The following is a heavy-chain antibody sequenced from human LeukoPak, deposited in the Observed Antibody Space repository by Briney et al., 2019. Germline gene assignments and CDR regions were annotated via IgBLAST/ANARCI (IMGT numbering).Heavy chain of an antibody. Sequence: PSETLSLTCTVSGASVSSGSYYWSWIRQPPGKGLEWIGYIYYSGSTNYNPSLKSRVTISVDTSKNQFSLKLSSVTAADAAVYYCARGSRGYTYGWGQGTLVTVSS. J-gene: IGHJ4*02. CDR2: IYYSGST. CDR1: GASVSSGSYY. V-gene: IGHV4-61*01. CDR3: ARGSRGYTYG. D-gene: IGHD5-18*01.